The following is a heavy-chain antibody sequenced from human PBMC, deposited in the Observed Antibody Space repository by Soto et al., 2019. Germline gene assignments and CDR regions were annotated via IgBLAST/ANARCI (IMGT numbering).Heavy chain of an antibody. V-gene: IGHV6-1*01. CDR3: ASLDFWSGYYRDAFDI. CDR1: GDSVSSNSAA. J-gene: IGHJ3*02. Sequence: PSQTLSLTCAISGDSVSSNSAAWNWIRQSPSRSLEWLGRTYYRSKWYHDYAVSVKGRITINPDTSKNQFSLQLNSVTPEDTAVYYCASLDFWSGYYRDAFDIWGQGTMVTVSS. CDR2: TYYRSKWYH. D-gene: IGHD3-3*01.